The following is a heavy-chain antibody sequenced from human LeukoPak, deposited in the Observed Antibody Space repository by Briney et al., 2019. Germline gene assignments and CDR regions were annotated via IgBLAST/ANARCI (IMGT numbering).Heavy chain of an antibody. V-gene: IGHV1-3*01. Sequence: ASVKVSCKASGYTFTSYAMHWVRRAPGQRLEWMGWINAGNGNTKYSQKFQGRVTITRDTSASTAYMELSSLRSEDTAVYYCARGPRPIVVVPPDYWGQGTLVTVSS. CDR1: GYTFTSYA. J-gene: IGHJ4*02. D-gene: IGHD3-22*01. CDR2: INAGNGNT. CDR3: ARGPRPIVVVPPDY.